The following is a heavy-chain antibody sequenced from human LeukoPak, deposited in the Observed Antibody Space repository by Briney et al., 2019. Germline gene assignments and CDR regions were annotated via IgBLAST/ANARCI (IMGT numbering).Heavy chain of an antibody. CDR2: IYYSGST. Sequence: SETLCLTCTVSGGSISSYYWSWIRQPPGKGLEWIGYIYYSGSTNYNPSLKSRVTISVDTSKNQFSLKLSSVTAADTAVYYCARGRSSWYAIDYWGQGTLVTVSS. D-gene: IGHD6-13*01. V-gene: IGHV4-59*01. CDR1: GGSISSYY. CDR3: ARGRSSWYAIDY. J-gene: IGHJ4*02.